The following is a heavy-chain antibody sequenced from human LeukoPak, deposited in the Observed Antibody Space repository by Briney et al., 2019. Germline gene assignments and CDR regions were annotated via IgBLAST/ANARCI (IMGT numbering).Heavy chain of an antibody. CDR3: AKDLGYTYGRFDY. J-gene: IGHJ4*02. CDR2: IGGSGDIT. CDR1: GFPFKRLA. D-gene: IGHD5-18*01. Sequence: GSLGLPFGASGFPFKRLALNWVRQAPGKGLEGVSGIGGSGDITYYADSVKGRFTISRDNFKNTLYLQMNSLRAEDTAVYYCAKDLGYTYGRFDYWGQGTLVTVSS. V-gene: IGHV3-23*01.